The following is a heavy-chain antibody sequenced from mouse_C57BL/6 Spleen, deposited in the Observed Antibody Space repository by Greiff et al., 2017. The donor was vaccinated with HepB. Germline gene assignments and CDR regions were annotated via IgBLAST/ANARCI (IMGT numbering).Heavy chain of an antibody. CDR3: AGLRTGYYFDY. V-gene: IGHV1-81*01. CDR1: GYTFTSYG. Sequence: VKLVESGAELARPGASVKLSCKASGYTFTSYGISWVKQRTGQGLEWIGEIYPRSGNTYYNEKFKGKATLTADKSSSTAYMELRSLTSEDSAVYFCAGLRTGYYFDYWGQGTTLTVSS. CDR2: IYPRSGNT. D-gene: IGHD2-2*01. J-gene: IGHJ2*01.